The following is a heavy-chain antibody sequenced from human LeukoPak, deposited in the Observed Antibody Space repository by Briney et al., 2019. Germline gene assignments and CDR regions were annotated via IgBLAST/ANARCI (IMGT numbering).Heavy chain of an antibody. V-gene: IGHV3-9*01. CDR3: AKGVEWELPRAHYFDY. J-gene: IGHJ4*02. Sequence: PGGSLRLSCAASGFTFDDYAMHWVRQAPGKGLEWVSGISWNSGSIGYADSVKGRFTISRDNAKNSLYLQMNSLRAEDTALYYCAKGVEWELPRAHYFDYWGQGTLVTVSS. CDR2: ISWNSGSI. D-gene: IGHD1-26*01. CDR1: GFTFDDYA.